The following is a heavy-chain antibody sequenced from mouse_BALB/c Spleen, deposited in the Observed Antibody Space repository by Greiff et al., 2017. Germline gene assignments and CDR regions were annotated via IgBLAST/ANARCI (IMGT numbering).Heavy chain of an antibody. CDR1: GYTFTSYY. D-gene: IGHD4-1*01. CDR2: INPSNGGT. J-gene: IGHJ1*01. Sequence: VKLMESGAELVKPGASVKLSCKASGYTFTSYYMYWVKQRPGQGLEWIGEINPSNGGTNFNEKFKSKATLTVDKSSSTAYMQLSSLTSEDSAVYYCTRGELGRGYWYFDVWGAGTTVTVSS. V-gene: IGHV1S81*02. CDR3: TRGELGRGYWYFDV.